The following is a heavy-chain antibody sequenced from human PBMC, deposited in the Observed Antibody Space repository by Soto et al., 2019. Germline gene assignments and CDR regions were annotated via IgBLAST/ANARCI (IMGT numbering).Heavy chain of an antibody. J-gene: IGHJ4*02. Sequence: ASVKVSCKASGYTFTAYYMHWVRQAPGQGLEWMGWINPNTGDTNYAQKFQGRVTMTRDTSISTAYMGLSRLRSDDTAVYYCARALLFDYWGQGTLVTVSS. CDR1: GYTFTAYY. CDR2: INPNTGDT. CDR3: ARALLFDY. V-gene: IGHV1-2*02.